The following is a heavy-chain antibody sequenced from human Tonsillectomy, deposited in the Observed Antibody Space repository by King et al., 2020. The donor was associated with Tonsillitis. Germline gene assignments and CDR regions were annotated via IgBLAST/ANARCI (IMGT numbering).Heavy chain of an antibody. CDR1: GGSITGYY. J-gene: IGHJ4*02. V-gene: IGHV4-59*01. CDR3: ARGNPQIDY. Sequence: QLQVSGPGLVKPSETLSLTCTVSGGSITGYYWSWIRQSPGKGLWWFGYTHFSESTYYNPSLESRVTISLDTSKNQVFLKLSSVTAADTAVYYCARGNPQIDYWGQGTLVTVSS. CDR2: THFSEST.